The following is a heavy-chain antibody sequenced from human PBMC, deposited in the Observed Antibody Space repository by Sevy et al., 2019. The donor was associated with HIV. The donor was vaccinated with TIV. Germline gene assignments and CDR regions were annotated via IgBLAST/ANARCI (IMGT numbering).Heavy chain of an antibody. CDR1: GFTFSGSA. D-gene: IGHD6-19*01. Sequence: GGSLRLSCAASGFTFSGSAMHWVRQASGKGLEWVGRVRGKANTYATAYAASGKGRFTISRHDSKNTAYLQMNSLKTEDTAVYYCTRPRCDSSGCTFDYWGQGFLVTVSS. CDR3: TRPRCDSSGCTFDY. CDR2: VRGKANTYAT. V-gene: IGHV3-73*01. J-gene: IGHJ4*02.